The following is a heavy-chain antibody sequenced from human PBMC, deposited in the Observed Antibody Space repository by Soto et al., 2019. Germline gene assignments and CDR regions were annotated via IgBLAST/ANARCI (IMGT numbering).Heavy chain of an antibody. CDR2: IYYSGST. V-gene: IGHV4-61*01. Sequence: ETLSLTYSVSVRSVRRGSYYWSWIRQPPGKGLEWIGYIYYSGSTNYNPSLKSRVTISVDTSKNQFSLKLSSVTAADTAVYYCARTEMATMEFDYWGQGTLVTVSS. CDR3: ARTEMATMEFDY. D-gene: IGHD5-12*01. J-gene: IGHJ4*02. CDR1: VRSVRRGSYY.